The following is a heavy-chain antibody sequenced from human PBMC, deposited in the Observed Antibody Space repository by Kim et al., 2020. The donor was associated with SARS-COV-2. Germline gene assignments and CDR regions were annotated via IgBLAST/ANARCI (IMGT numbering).Heavy chain of an antibody. D-gene: IGHD3-22*01. CDR3: ASTAYYYYDSSGPNDY. J-gene: IGHJ4*02. CDR2: IYTSGST. Sequence: SETLSLTCTVSGGSISSYYWSWIRQPAGKGLEWIGRIYTSGSTNYNPSLKSRVTMSVDTSKNQFSLKLSSVTAADTAVYYCASTAYYYYDSSGPNDYWGQGTLVTVSS. CDR1: GGSISSYY. V-gene: IGHV4-4*07.